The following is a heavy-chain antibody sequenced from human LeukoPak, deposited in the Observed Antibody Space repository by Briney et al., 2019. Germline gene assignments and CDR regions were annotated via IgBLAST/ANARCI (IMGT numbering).Heavy chain of an antibody. CDR1: GYTFTSYG. CDR2: INPYNGNT. J-gene: IGHJ4*02. Sequence: ASVKVSCKASGYTFTSYGISWVRRAPGQGLAWMGQINPYNGNTNYAQKLQGRVTMTTDTSTSTAYMELRSLTSDDTAVYFCARVTGSSISSRSLLYWGQGTLVTVSS. V-gene: IGHV1-18*01. CDR3: ARVTGSSISSRSLLY. D-gene: IGHD6-6*01.